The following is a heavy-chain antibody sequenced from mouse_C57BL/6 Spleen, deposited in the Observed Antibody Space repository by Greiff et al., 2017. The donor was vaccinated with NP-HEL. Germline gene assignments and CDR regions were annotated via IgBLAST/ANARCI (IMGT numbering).Heavy chain of an antibody. J-gene: IGHJ3*01. CDR1: GFSLTSYG. CDR3: ARHDPFSTPVVDY. Sequence: QVQLKQSGPGLVAPSQSLSITCTVSGFSLTSYGVHWVRQPPGQGLEWLVVIWSDGSTTYNSALKSRLSISKDNSKSQVFLIMNSLQPDDTAISYCARHDPFSTPVVDYWDQGTLVTVSA. CDR2: IWSDGST. D-gene: IGHD1-1*01. V-gene: IGHV2-6-1*01.